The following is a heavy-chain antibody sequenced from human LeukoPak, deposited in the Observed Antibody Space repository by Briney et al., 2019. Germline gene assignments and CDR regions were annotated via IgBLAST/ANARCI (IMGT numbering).Heavy chain of an antibody. CDR2: ISGSGGST. CDR3: TTERLMEYYDSRGYLGDS. D-gene: IGHD3-22*01. Sequence: GGSLRLSCAASGFTFSSYVMSWVRQAPGKGLEWVSAISGSGGSTYYADSVKGRFTISRDNSKNTLYLQMNSLTSEDTALYYCTTERLMEYYDSRGYLGDSWGQGTLVTVSS. J-gene: IGHJ4*02. V-gene: IGHV3-23*01. CDR1: GFTFSSYV.